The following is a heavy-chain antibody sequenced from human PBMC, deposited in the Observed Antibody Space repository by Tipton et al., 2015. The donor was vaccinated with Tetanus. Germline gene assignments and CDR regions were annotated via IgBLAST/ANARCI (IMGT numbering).Heavy chain of an antibody. J-gene: IGHJ6*02. CDR3: AKDHSVTTAYYYYYGMDV. CDR1: GFSVSTNY. D-gene: IGHD4-17*01. V-gene: IGHV3-66*01. CDR2: IYSGGTT. Sequence: SLRLSCAASGFSVSTNYMNWVRQAPGKGLEWVSVIYSGGTTYYAGSVKDRFTISRDNSKNTLYLQMNSLRAEDTAVYYCAKDHSVTTAYYYYYGMDVWGQGTTVTISS.